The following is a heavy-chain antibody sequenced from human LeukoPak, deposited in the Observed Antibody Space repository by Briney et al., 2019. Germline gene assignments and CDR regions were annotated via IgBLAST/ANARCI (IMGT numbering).Heavy chain of an antibody. J-gene: IGHJ6*02. CDR1: GYTFTSYD. CDR2: MNPNSGNT. Sequence: ASVKVSCKASGYTFTSYDINWVRQATGQGLEWMGWMNPNSGNTGYAQKFQGRVTMTRNTSISTAYMELSSLRSEDTAVYYCASRTYDFWSGYLDPYYYYGMDVWGQGTTVTVSS. D-gene: IGHD3-3*01. CDR3: ASRTYDFWSGYLDPYYYYGMDV. V-gene: IGHV1-8*01.